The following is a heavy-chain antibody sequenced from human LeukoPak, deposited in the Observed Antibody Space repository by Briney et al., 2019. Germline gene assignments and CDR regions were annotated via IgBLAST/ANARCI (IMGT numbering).Heavy chain of an antibody. CDR1: GFTFSSYG. Sequence: GVSLRLSRAASGFTFSSYGMRWVRQAPGKGLEWVSAISGSGGSTYYADSVKGRFTISRDNSKNTLYLQMNSLRAEDTAVYYCAKNTDYYDSSEFDYWGQGTLVTVSP. CDR3: AKNTDYYDSSEFDY. D-gene: IGHD3-22*01. J-gene: IGHJ4*02. V-gene: IGHV3-23*01. CDR2: ISGSGGST.